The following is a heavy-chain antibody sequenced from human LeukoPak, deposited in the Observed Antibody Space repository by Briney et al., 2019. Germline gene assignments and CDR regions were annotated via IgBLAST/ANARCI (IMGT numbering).Heavy chain of an antibody. Sequence: GGSLRLSCAASEFTFSSYSMNWVRQAPGKGLEWVSYITNSGNSKSYADSVKGRFTISRDNTKNSLYLQMNSLRAEDTAVYYCARGVPYASWSGPHYSDYWGQGTLVTVSS. J-gene: IGHJ4*02. V-gene: IGHV3-48*01. CDR2: ITNSGNSK. CDR1: EFTFSSYS. CDR3: ARGVPYASWSGPHYSDY. D-gene: IGHD3-3*01.